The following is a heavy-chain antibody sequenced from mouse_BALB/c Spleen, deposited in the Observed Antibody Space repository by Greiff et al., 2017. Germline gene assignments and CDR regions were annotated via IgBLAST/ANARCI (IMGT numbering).Heavy chain of an antibody. Sequence: EVMLVESGGGLVQPGGSRKLSCAASGFTFSSFGMHWVRQSPEKGLEWVAYISSGSSTIYYADTVKGRFTISRDNPKNTLFLQMTSLRSEDTAMYYCARRGDYRYEDYYAMDYWGQGTSVTVSS. J-gene: IGHJ4*01. CDR1: GFTFSSFG. CDR3: ARRGDYRYEDYYAMDY. D-gene: IGHD2-14*01. CDR2: ISSGSSTI. V-gene: IGHV5-17*02.